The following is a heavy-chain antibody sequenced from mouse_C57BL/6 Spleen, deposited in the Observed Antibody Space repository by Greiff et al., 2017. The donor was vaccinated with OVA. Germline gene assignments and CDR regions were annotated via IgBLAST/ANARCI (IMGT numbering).Heavy chain of an antibody. CDR2: ISSGGDYI. J-gene: IGHJ2*01. D-gene: IGHD4-1*01. CDR3: TRERDWAFDY. CDR1: GFTFSSYA. V-gene: IGHV5-9-1*02. Sequence: EVKLMESGEGLVKPGGSLKLSCAASGFTFSSYAMSWVRQTPEKRLEWVAYISSGGDYIYYADTVKGRFTISRDNARNTLYLQMSSLKSEDTAMYYCTRERDWAFDYWGQGTTLTVSS.